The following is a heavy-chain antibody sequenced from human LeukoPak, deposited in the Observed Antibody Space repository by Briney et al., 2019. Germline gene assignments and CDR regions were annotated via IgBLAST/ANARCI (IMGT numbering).Heavy chain of an antibody. CDR3: AKANYYDSSGSIYYFDY. V-gene: IGHV3-9*03. D-gene: IGHD3-22*01. Sequence: GGSLRLSCAASGFTFDDYAMHWVRQAPGKGLEWVSGISWNSGSIGYADSVKGRFTISRDNAKNSLYLQMNGLRAEDMALYYCAKANYYDSSGSIYYFDYWGQGTLVTVSS. CDR1: GFTFDDYA. J-gene: IGHJ4*02. CDR2: ISWNSGSI.